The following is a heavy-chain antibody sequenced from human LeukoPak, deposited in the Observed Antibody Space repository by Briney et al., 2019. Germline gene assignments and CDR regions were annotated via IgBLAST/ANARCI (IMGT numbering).Heavy chain of an antibody. CDR3: ARLRDSSGHGWFDP. J-gene: IGHJ5*02. CDR1: GYTFTSYG. V-gene: IGHV1-18*01. D-gene: IGHD3-22*01. CDR2: ISAYNGNT. Sequence: ASVKVSCKASGYTFTSYGISWVRQAPGQGLEWMGWISAYNGNTNYAQKLQGRVTMTTDTSTSTAYMELRSLRSDDTAVYYCARLRDSSGHGWFDPWGQGTLVTVSS.